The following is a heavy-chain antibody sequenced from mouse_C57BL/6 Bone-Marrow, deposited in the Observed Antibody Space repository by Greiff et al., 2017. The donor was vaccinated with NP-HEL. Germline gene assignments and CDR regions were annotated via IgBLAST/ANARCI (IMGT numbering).Heavy chain of an antibody. D-gene: IGHD1-1*01. V-gene: IGHV1-55*01. J-gene: IGHJ1*03. CDR3: ASSLYWYFDV. CDR2: IYPGSGST. Sequence: QVQLQQPGAELVKPGASVKMSCKASGYTFTSYWITWVKQRPGQGLEWIGDIYPGSGSTNYNEKFKSKATLTVDTSYSTAYMQLSSLTSEDSAVYYCASSLYWYFDVWGTGTTVTVSS. CDR1: GYTFTSYW.